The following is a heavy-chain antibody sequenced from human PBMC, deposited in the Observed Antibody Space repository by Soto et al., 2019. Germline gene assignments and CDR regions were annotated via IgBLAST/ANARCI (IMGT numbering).Heavy chain of an antibody. CDR2: INAGNGNT. CDR1: GYTFTSYA. D-gene: IGHD6-6*01. CDR3: ARDIGQLVLFDY. V-gene: IGHV1-3*01. J-gene: IGHJ4*02. Sequence: GASVKVSCKASGYTFTSYAMHWVRQAPGQRLEWMGWINAGNGNTKYSQKFQGRVTITGDTSASTAYMELSSLRSEDTAVYYCARDIGQLVLFDYWGQGTLVTVSS.